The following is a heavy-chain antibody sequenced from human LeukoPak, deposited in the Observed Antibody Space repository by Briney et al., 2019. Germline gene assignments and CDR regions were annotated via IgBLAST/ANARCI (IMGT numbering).Heavy chain of an antibody. J-gene: IGHJ4*02. V-gene: IGHV3-30*02. Sequence: GGSLRLSCAASGFTFSSYGMHWVRQAPGKGLEWVAVIWSDGSNKYYADSLKGRFTISRDNSKNTLYLQMNGLKAEDTAVYYCAKDSGYDQYYFDYWGQGTLVTVSS. CDR2: IWSDGSNK. D-gene: IGHD5-12*01. CDR3: AKDSGYDQYYFDY. CDR1: GFTFSSYG.